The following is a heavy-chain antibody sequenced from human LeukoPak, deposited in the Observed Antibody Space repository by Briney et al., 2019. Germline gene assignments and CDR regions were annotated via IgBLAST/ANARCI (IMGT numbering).Heavy chain of an antibody. CDR1: GGTFSSYA. CDR2: IIPILGIA. J-gene: IGHJ4*01. CDR3: AILSDGAYCGGDCFYLDY. V-gene: IGHV1-69*04. Sequence: ASVKVSCKASGGTFSSYAISWVRQAPGQGLEWMGRIIPILGIANYAQKFQGRVTITADKSTSTAYMELSSLRSEDTAVYYCAILSDGAYCGGDCFYLDYWGQEPWSPSPQ. D-gene: IGHD2-21*02.